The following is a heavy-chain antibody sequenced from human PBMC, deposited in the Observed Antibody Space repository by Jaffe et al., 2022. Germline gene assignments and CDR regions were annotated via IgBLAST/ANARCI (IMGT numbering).Heavy chain of an antibody. CDR3: ARAGYSYGYYYYYYMDV. D-gene: IGHD5-18*01. V-gene: IGHV4-59*01. Sequence: QVQLQESGPGLVKPSETLSLTCTVSGGSISSYYWSWIRQPPGKGLEWIGYIYYSGSTNYNPSLKSRVTISVDTSKNQFSLKLSSVTAADTAVYYCARAGYSYGYYYYYYMDVWGKGTTVTVSS. J-gene: IGHJ6*03. CDR1: GGSISSYY. CDR2: IYYSGST.